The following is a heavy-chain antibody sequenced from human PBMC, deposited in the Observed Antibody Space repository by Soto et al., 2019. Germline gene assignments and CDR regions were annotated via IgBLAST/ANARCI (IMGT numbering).Heavy chain of an antibody. CDR2: IYPGDSDT. J-gene: IGHJ3*02. CDR1: GYSFSSCW. V-gene: IGHV5-51*01. Sequence: GESLKISCKGSGYSFSSCWIGWVRQMPGKGLEWLGIIYPGDSDTRYSPSFQGQVTISADKCISTAYLQWSSLKASDTAMYYCARRSVSAGRRSVTGKINAFDIWGQGTMVTVSS. D-gene: IGHD2-21*02. CDR3: ARRSVSAGRRSVTGKINAFDI.